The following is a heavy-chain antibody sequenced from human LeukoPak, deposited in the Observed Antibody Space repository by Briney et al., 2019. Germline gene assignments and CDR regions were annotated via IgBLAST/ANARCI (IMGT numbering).Heavy chain of an antibody. J-gene: IGHJ4*02. D-gene: IGHD3-3*01. CDR2: IYYSGYT. Sequence: SETLSLTCSVSGGSISSYYWSWIRQSPEKGPEWIADIYYSGYTSYNPSLKSRVTISVDMSKNHFSPRLTSVTAADTAVYSCARGLENDFWSGYHTPFDYWGQGTLVTVSS. CDR1: GGSISSYY. V-gene: IGHV4-59*08. CDR3: ARGLENDFWSGYHTPFDY.